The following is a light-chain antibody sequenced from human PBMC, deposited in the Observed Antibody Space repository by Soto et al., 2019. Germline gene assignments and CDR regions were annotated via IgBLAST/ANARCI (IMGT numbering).Light chain of an antibody. J-gene: IGKJ1*01. V-gene: IGKV3-20*01. CDR3: QQYGGSPTWT. Sequence: EIVLTQSPGTLSLSPGERATLSCRASQSVSSGYLAWYQQKPGQAPRLLIYGASSRATGIPDRFSGSGSGTGFTLTISRLEPEDFAVYYCQQYGGSPTWTFGQGTKVEIK. CDR1: QSVSSGY. CDR2: GAS.